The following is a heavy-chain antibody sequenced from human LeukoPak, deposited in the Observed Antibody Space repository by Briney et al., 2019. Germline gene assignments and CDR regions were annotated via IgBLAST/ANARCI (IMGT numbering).Heavy chain of an antibody. J-gene: IGHJ6*03. CDR1: GYTYNSYG. D-gene: IGHD3-16*01. Sequence: ASVKVSCKASGYTYNSYGINWVRQAPGQGLEWMGCINPNTGDTNYARQFQGRVTMTRDTSISTAHMDLSRLRSDDTAVYYCARGAAGYDYYYYMDVWGKGTTVTISS. V-gene: IGHV1-2*02. CDR2: INPNTGDT. CDR3: ARGAAGYDYYYYMDV.